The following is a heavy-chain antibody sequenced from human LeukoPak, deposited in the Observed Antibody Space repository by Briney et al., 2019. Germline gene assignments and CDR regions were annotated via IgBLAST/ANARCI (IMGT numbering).Heavy chain of an antibody. Sequence: SETLSLTCIVSGASIMSHSWSWVRQPPGEGLEWLGSVYSSGSTNSNPSLKSRVTISVDASKSHLSLKLSSVTAADTAVYYCARQAVRCRGDCFYDWGQGTMVTVSS. CDR3: ARQAVRCRGDCFYD. CDR2: VYSSGST. CDR1: GASIMSHS. V-gene: IGHV4-59*08. D-gene: IGHD2-21*02. J-gene: IGHJ3*01.